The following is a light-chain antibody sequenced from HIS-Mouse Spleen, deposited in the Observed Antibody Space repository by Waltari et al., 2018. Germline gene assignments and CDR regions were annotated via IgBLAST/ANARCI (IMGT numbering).Light chain of an antibody. Sequence: QSVLTQPPSASGTPGQRVTISCSGSSSNIGSNYVYWYQQLPGTAPKLPIYRNNRRPAGVPDRLAGSKSGTSASLAISGLRSEDEADYYCAAWDDSLSGPVFGGGTKLTVL. CDR2: RNN. CDR3: AAWDDSLSGPV. V-gene: IGLV1-47*01. J-gene: IGLJ3*02. CDR1: SSNIGSNY.